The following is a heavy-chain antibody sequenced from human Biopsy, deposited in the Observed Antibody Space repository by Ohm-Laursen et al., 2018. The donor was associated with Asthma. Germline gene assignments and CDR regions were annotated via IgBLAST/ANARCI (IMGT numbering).Heavy chain of an antibody. CDR3: ARGYSGSDRIGYYYSCLEV. J-gene: IGHJ6*02. Sequence: SSVKASCKPSGDSFSNYAISWARQAPGQGLGWMGGLIPVLGTPDHAQMLEGRVTITADESTSTAYMELSSLSSEDTAVYYCARGYSGSDRIGYYYSCLEVWGQGTTVTVSS. V-gene: IGHV1-69*01. CDR1: GDSFSNYA. D-gene: IGHD5-12*01. CDR2: LIPVLGTP.